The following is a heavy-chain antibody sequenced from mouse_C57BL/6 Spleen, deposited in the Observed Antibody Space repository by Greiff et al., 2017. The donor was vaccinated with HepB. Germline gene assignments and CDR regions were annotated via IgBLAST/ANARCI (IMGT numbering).Heavy chain of an antibody. CDR3: AKGGTTVVAPAMDY. V-gene: IGHV2-3*01. CDR1: GFSLTSYG. CDR2: IWGDGST. Sequence: VKLQESGPGLVAPSQRLSITCTVSGFSLTSYGVSWVRQPPGKGLEWLGVIWGDGSTNYHSALISRLSISKDNSKSQVFLKLNSLQTDDTATYYCAKGGTTVVAPAMDYWGQGTSVTVSS. J-gene: IGHJ4*01. D-gene: IGHD1-1*01.